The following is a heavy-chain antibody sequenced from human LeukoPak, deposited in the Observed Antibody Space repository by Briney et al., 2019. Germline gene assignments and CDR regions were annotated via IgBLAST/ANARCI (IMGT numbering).Heavy chain of an antibody. CDR3: TIESYYDFWSGQPYYFDH. CDR1: GFTFSNAW. D-gene: IGHD3-3*01. CDR2: IKSKTDGGTT. J-gene: IGHJ4*02. V-gene: IGHV3-15*01. Sequence: AGGSLRLSCAASGFTFSNAWMSWVRQAPGKGLEWVGRIKSKTDGGTTDYAAPVKGRFTISRDDSKNTLYLQMNSLKTEDTAVYYCTIESYYDFWSGQPYYFDHWGQGTLVTVSS.